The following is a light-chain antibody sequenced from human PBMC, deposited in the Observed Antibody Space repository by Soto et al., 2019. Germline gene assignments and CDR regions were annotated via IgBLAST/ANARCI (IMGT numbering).Light chain of an antibody. J-gene: IGKJ1*01. CDR1: QSVTSNY. Sequence: EIVLTQSPGTLSLSPGERATLSCRASQSVTSNYLAWYQQKPGQAPRLLISGASSRAAGISDKFSGSGSGTDFTLTISRLEPEDFAVYFCQQYGSSRWTFGQGTKVEIK. CDR3: QQYGSSRWT. V-gene: IGKV3-20*01. CDR2: GAS.